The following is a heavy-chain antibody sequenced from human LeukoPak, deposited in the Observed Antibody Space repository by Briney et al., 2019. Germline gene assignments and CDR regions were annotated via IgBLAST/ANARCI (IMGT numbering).Heavy chain of an antibody. D-gene: IGHD3-10*01. CDR2: FDPEDGET. CDR3: ATHLGYGSEPVRY. Sequence: ASVKVSCKVCGYTLTDLSMHWVRQAPGKGLEWMGGFDPEDGETIYAQKFQGRVTMTEDTSTDTAYMELSSLRSEDTAVYYCATHLGYGSEPVRYWGQGTLVTVSS. J-gene: IGHJ4*02. CDR1: GYTLTDLS. V-gene: IGHV1-24*01.